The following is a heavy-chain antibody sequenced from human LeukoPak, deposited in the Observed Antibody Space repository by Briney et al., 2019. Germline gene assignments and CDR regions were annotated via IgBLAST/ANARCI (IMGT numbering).Heavy chain of an antibody. Sequence: ASVKVSCKVSGYTLTELSMHWVRQAPGQGLEWMGWINTYTGNPTYAQGFTGRFVFSLDTSVSTAYLQISSLKAEDTAVYYCARDNTNRWAAAGTGDYWGQGTLVTVSS. J-gene: IGHJ4*02. V-gene: IGHV7-4-1*02. CDR2: INTYTGNP. CDR3: ARDNTNRWAAAGTGDY. CDR1: GYTLTELS. D-gene: IGHD6-13*01.